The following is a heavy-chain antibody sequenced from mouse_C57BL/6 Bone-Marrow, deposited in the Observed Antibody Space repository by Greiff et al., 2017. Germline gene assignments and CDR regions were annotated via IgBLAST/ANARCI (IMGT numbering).Heavy chain of an antibody. CDR3: ARGRITTVVYFDY. D-gene: IGHD1-1*01. CDR2: IYPSDSET. J-gene: IGHJ2*01. CDR1: GYTFTSYW. Sequence: VQLQQPGAELVRPGSSVKLSCKASGYTFTSYWMDWVKQRPGQGLEWIGNIYPSDSETHYNQKFKDKATLTVDKSSSTAYMQLSSLTSEDSAVYYCARGRITTVVYFDYWGQGTTLTVSS. V-gene: IGHV1-61*01.